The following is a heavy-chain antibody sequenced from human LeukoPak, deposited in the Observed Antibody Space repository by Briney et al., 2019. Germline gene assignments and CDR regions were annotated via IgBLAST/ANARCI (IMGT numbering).Heavy chain of an antibody. V-gene: IGHV1-69*05. D-gene: IGHD7-27*01. Sequence: ASVKVSCKASGGTFSSYAISWVRQAPGQGLEWMGRIIPIFGTANYAQRFQGRVTITTDESTSTAYMELSSLRSEDTAVYYCASGATGDVTIFDYWGQGTLVTVSS. CDR2: IIPIFGTA. CDR3: ASGATGDVTIFDY. CDR1: GGTFSSYA. J-gene: IGHJ4*02.